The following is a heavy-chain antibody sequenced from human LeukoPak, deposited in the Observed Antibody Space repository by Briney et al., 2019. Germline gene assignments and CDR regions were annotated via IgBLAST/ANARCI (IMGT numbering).Heavy chain of an antibody. CDR3: ARAMPHDNWFDP. D-gene: IGHD1-20*01. J-gene: IGHJ3*01. Sequence: GGSLRLSCAASGLTFNSYWMHWVRQVAGKGLVWVARINGDASNTTYADSVKGRFTISRDNAKNTLYLQMNSLRVDDTAVYYCARAMPHDNWFDPWGQGTMVTVSS. CDR2: INGDASNT. CDR1: GLTFNSYW. V-gene: IGHV3-74*03.